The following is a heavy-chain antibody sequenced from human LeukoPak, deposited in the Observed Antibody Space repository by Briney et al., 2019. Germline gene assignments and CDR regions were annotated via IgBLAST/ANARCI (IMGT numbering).Heavy chain of an antibody. V-gene: IGHV3-21*01. CDR1: GITGYS. CDR3: ARGDSALDY. D-gene: IGHD2-21*01. CDR2: ISSSSNYI. J-gene: IGHJ4*02. Sequence: GGSLRLSCAASGITGYSMHWVRQAPGKGLEWVCSISSSSNYIYCADSVKGRFTISRDNAKNSLFLQVSSLRAEDTAVYYCARGDSALDYWGQGTLITVSS.